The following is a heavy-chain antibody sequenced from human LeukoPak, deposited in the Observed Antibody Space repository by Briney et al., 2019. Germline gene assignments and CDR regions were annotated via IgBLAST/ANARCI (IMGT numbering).Heavy chain of an antibody. CDR2: IFYGEST. J-gene: IGHJ4*01. Sequence: SETLSLTCSVSAGSISNGDYYWGWIRHAPGRGLEWIGRIFYGESTHYNPSLKSRATISVDTSKNQFSLKLTSVTAADAAIYYCARQLPTAAADTRGYFDYWGQGTVVTVSS. V-gene: IGHV4-39*01. CDR1: AGSISNGDYY. CDR3: ARQLPTAAADTRGYFDY. D-gene: IGHD6-25*01.